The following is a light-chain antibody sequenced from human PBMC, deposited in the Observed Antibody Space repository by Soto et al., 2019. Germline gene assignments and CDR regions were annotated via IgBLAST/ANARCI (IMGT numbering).Light chain of an antibody. V-gene: IGKV3-15*01. CDR3: QQYNNWPPYT. CDR1: QSVNSD. CDR2: GAS. J-gene: IGKJ2*01. Sequence: EIVLTQSPATLSVSPGNRATLSCRASQSVNSDLAWYQQKPGQAPRLLIYGASTRATGTPTRFSGSGSGTEFTLTISSLQSEDFAVYFCQQYNNWPPYTFGQGTK.